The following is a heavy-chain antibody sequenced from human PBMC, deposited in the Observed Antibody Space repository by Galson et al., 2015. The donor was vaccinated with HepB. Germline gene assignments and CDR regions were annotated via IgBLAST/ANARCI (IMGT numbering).Heavy chain of an antibody. CDR2: IYWDDDK. D-gene: IGHD5-12*01. CDR3: AHRGANSGYNWFHP. CDR1: GVSDSTSGVG. J-gene: IGHJ5*02. V-gene: IGHV2-5*02. Sequence: PALVKPTQTLTLTCTLSGVSDSTSGVGVGWIRQPPGKALEWLALIYWDDDKRYSPFLKSRLTITRDTPNNQVVLTMTNMDPVDTATYYCAHRGANSGYNWFHPWGQGTLVTVSS.